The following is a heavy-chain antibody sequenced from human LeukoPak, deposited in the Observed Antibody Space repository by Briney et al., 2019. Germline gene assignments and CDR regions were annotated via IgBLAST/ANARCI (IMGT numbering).Heavy chain of an antibody. CDR2: IKRKPGGGPT. J-gene: IGHJ3*02. CDR3: TTNDAFDI. V-gene: IGHV3-15*01. CDR1: GFTFSNAW. Sequence: GGSLRLSCAASGFTFSNAWMNWVRQAPGKGLEWVGRIKRKPGGGPTDYSAPVNGRFNISRHDSKNTLYLQMNSLKTEYTAVYDCTTNDAFDIWGQGTMVIVSS.